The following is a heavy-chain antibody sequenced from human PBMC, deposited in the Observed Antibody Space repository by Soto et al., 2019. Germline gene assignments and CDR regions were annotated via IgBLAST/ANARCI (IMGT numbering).Heavy chain of an antibody. D-gene: IGHD5-12*01. CDR3: ARGKAYSGYDSGLGNWFDP. J-gene: IGHJ5*02. Sequence: QVQLQESGPGLVKPSQTLSLTCTVSGGSISSGGYYWSWIRQHPGKGLEWLGYIYYSGSTYYNPSLKSRVTRSVDTSKNQFSLKLSSVTAADTAVYYCARGKAYSGYDSGLGNWFDPWGQGTLVTVSS. CDR1: GGSISSGGYY. CDR2: IYYSGST. V-gene: IGHV4-31*03.